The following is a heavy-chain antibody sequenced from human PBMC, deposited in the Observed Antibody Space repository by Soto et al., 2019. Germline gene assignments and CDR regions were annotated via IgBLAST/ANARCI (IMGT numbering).Heavy chain of an antibody. CDR1: GGSNSTYQ. CDR2: IYYSGST. V-gene: IGHV4-59*01. J-gene: IGHJ3*02. CDR3: ARLVDTDRFDI. D-gene: IGHD5-18*01. Sequence: SETLSLTCSVSGGSNSTYQWSWIRQPAGKGLEWIGYIYYSGSTNYNPSLKSRVTISVDTSKNQFSLKLSSVTAADTAVYYCARLVDTDRFDIWGQGTMVTVSS.